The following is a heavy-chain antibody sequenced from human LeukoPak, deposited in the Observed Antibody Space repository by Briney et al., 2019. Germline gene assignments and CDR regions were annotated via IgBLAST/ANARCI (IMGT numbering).Heavy chain of an antibody. V-gene: IGHV4-34*01. CDR3: ARDIAAGTDY. Sequence: GSLRLSCAASGFTVSSNYMSWVRQPPGKGLEWIGEINHSGSTNYNPSLKSRVTISVDTSKNQFSLKLSSVTAADTAVYYCARDIAAGTDYWGQGTLVTVSS. CDR2: INHSGST. CDR1: GFTVSSNY. D-gene: IGHD6-13*01. J-gene: IGHJ4*02.